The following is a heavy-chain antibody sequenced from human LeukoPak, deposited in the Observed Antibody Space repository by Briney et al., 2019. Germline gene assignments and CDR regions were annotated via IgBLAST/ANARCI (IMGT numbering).Heavy chain of an antibody. Sequence: PGGSLRLSCVASGFNFNMFWMGWDRQAPGKGLEWVTNIKQDGSVKFYVDSVSDRFAVFRDNARNSLYCARLTWLVSSDVSQTGVEYVSRTGFDCWGQGALVTVST. CDR2: IKQDGSVK. J-gene: IGHJ4*02. CDR3: VEYVSRTGFDC. CDR1: GFNFNMFW. V-gene: IGHV3-7*01. D-gene: IGHD2/OR15-2a*01.